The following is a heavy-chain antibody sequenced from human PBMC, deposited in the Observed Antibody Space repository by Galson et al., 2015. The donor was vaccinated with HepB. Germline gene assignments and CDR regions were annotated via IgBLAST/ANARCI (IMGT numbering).Heavy chain of an antibody. D-gene: IGHD3-10*01. Sequence: SLRLSCAASGFTFSSYAMSWVRQAPGKGLEWVSAISGSGGSTYYADSVKGRFTISRDNSENTLYLQMNSLRAEDTAVYYCARDQDPFLVVRGFDYWGQGTLVTVSS. CDR3: ARDQDPFLVVRGFDY. CDR1: GFTFSSYA. CDR2: ISGSGGST. J-gene: IGHJ4*02. V-gene: IGHV3-23*01.